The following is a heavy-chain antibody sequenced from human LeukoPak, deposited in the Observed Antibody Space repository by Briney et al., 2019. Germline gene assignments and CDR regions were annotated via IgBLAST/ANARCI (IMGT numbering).Heavy chain of an antibody. D-gene: IGHD5-18*01. CDR2: ISSSGSTI. CDR3: ARASYVKHFDY. J-gene: IGHJ4*02. CDR1: GFTFSTYE. Sequence: GGSLRLSCAASGFTFSTYEMNWVRQAPGKGLEWVSYISSSGSTIYYADSVKGRFTITRDNAKNSLYLQMNSRRAEDTAVYYCARASYVKHFDYWGQGTLVTVSS. V-gene: IGHV3-48*03.